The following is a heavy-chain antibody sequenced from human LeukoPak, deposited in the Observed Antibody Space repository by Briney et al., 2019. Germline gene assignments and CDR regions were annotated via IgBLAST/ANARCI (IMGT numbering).Heavy chain of an antibody. Sequence: GGSLRLSCAASGFTFSSYWMSWVRQAPGKGLEWVANIKQDGSEKYYVDSVKGRFTISRDSAKNSLYLQMNSLRAEDTAVYYCARARGDSSGYYYALGAIDIWGQGTMVTVSS. CDR3: ARARGDSSGYYYALGAIDI. CDR2: IKQDGSEK. J-gene: IGHJ3*02. D-gene: IGHD3-22*01. V-gene: IGHV3-7*01. CDR1: GFTFSSYW.